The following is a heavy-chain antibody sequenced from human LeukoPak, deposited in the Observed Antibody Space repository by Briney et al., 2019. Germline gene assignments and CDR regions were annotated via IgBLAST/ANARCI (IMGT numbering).Heavy chain of an antibody. D-gene: IGHD3-22*01. CDR3: ARDQGVEEYYDSSGYYGSFDY. J-gene: IGHJ4*02. CDR1: GGTFSSYA. CDR2: IIPIFGTA. V-gene: IGHV1-69*01. Sequence: SVKVSCKASGGTFSSYAISWVRQAPGQGLEWMGGIIPIFGTANYAQKFQGRVTITADESTSTAYMELSSLRSEDTAVYYCARDQGVEEYYDSSGYYGSFDYWGQGTLVTVSS.